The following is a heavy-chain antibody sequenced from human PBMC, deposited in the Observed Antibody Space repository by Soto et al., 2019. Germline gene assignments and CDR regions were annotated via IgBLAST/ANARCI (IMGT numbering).Heavy chain of an antibody. CDR3: ARPAFGDYWYFDL. CDR1: GGTFSSHT. D-gene: IGHD4-17*01. J-gene: IGHJ2*01. V-gene: IGHV1-69*08. CDR2: IIPALGTA. Sequence: QDQLVQSGAEVKKPGSSVTVSCKVSGGTFSSHTFSWVRQAPGQGLEWMGRIIPALGTATYAQKFQGRVTITADESATTVYMELNSLRSEAMAVYYCARPAFGDYWYFDLWGRGTLVTVSS.